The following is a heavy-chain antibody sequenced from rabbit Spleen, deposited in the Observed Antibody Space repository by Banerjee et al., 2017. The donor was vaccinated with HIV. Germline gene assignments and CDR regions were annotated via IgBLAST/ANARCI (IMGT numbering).Heavy chain of an antibody. CDR3: ARDTGTSFSTYGMDL. CDR2: IYAGSSGST. J-gene: IGHJ6*01. Sequence: QEQLEESGGDLVKPEGSLTLTYTASGFSFSSSYWICWVRQAPGKGLEWIASIYAGSSGSTYSATWAKGRFTISKTSSTTVTLQMTSLTVADTATYFCARDTGTSFSTYGMDLWGQGTLVTVS. V-gene: IGHV1S45*01. D-gene: IGHD8-1*01. CDR1: GFSFSSSYW.